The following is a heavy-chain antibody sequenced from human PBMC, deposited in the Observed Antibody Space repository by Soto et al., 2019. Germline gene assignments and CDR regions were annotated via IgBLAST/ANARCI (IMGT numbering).Heavy chain of an antibody. CDR3: VQSRCGGDCLQSYSSHSYYGLDV. D-gene: IGHD2-21*02. J-gene: IGHJ6*02. CDR2: IYWDDVK. CDR1: GLSLSTTGVG. Sequence: QITLKESGPTLVKPTQTLTLTCTFSGLSLSTTGVGVGWIRQPPGKALEWLALIYWDDVKRYSPSLKSRLTITKDTSKNPVVLTMTNMDPVDTATYYCVQSRCGGDCLQSYSSHSYYGLDVWGQGTTVTVSS. V-gene: IGHV2-5*02.